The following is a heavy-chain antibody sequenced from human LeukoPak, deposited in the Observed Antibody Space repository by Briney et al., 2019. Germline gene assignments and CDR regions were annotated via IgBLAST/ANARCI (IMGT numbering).Heavy chain of an antibody. Sequence: SQTLSLTCAISGDTISNNNVAWNWIRQSPSRGLEWLGRTYSRSKWGDDYALSLKSRITIIPDTSKNQFSLQLNSVTPEDTAVYYCARDCNYAFDYWGQGILVTVSS. CDR1: GDTISNNNVA. J-gene: IGHJ4*02. D-gene: IGHD1-7*01. CDR3: ARDCNYAFDY. V-gene: IGHV6-1*01. CDR2: TYSRSKWGD.